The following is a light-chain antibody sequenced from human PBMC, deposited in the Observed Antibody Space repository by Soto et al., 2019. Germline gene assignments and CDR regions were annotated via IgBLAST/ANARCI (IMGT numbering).Light chain of an antibody. V-gene: IGKV3-20*01. CDR3: QQYGTSPQT. Sequence: EIVLTQSPGTLSLSPGERATLSCRASQSVSSNYLAWYQQKPGQAPRLLIYDASSKATGIPDRFSGSGSGTDFTLPISRLEPEDLAVYYCQQYGTSPQTCGQGTRLEIK. CDR2: DAS. J-gene: IGKJ5*01. CDR1: QSVSSNY.